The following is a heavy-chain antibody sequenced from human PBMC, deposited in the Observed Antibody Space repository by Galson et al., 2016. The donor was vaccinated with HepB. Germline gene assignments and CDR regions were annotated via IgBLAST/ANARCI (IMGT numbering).Heavy chain of an antibody. CDR1: GFTFSDYG. CDR2: ISGSGGTT. V-gene: IGHV3-23*01. Sequence: SLRLSCAASGFTFSDYGMSWVRQAPGKGLEWVSGISGSGGTTYYADSVKGRFTITRDNYRNTLSLQMNSLRGDDTAVYFCAKDRSGRRSNQLPQSVKYYYGMDAWGRGTTVTVS. J-gene: IGHJ6*02. CDR3: AKDRSGRRSNQLPQSVKYYYGMDA. D-gene: IGHD2-2*01.